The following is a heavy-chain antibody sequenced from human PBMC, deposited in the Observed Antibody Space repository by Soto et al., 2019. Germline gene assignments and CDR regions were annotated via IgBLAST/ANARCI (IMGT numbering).Heavy chain of an antibody. D-gene: IGHD6-13*01. Sequence: LSLTCTVSGGSISGHHWSWIRQPPGKGLEWIGYVYDTGNTNYNPSLKSRVTMSTDTSRSQFSLRLSSVTAADTAVYYCAGYSATAHYFDKWGQGTLVTVSS. J-gene: IGHJ4*02. CDR2: VYDTGNT. CDR3: AGYSATAHYFDK. CDR1: GGSISGHH. V-gene: IGHV4-59*11.